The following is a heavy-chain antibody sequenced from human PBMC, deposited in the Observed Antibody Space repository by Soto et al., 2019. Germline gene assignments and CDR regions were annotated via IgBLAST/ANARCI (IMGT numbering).Heavy chain of an antibody. D-gene: IGHD3-22*01. Sequence: QVQLQESGPGLVKPSETLSLTCTVSGGSVSSGSYYWSWIRQPPGKGLEWIGYIYYSGSTHYNPSLKSRFTSPVDTAKNPCSLKLSSVTAADTAVYYCARASSQTMIPGMDVWGQGTTVTVSS. CDR2: IYYSGST. J-gene: IGHJ6*02. V-gene: IGHV4-61*01. CDR3: ARASSQTMIPGMDV. CDR1: GGSVSSGSYY.